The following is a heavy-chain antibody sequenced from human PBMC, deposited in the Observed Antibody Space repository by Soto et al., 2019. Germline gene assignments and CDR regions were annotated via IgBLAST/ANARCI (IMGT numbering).Heavy chain of an antibody. Sequence: GGSLRLSCAASGFTFSGYAMHWVRQAPGKGLEWVAVISYDGSNKYYADSVKGRFTISRDNSKNTLYLQMNSLRAEDTAVYYCARDDGGNSGYWGQGTLVTVSS. V-gene: IGHV3-30-3*01. D-gene: IGHD2-15*01. CDR3: ARDDGGNSGY. CDR2: ISYDGSNK. CDR1: GFTFSGYA. J-gene: IGHJ4*02.